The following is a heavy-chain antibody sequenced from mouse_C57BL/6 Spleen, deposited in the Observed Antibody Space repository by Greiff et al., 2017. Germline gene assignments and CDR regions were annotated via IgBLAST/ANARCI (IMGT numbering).Heavy chain of an antibody. CDR1: GFTFSDYG. CDR2: ISSGSSTI. CDR3: ARRFITTVVAPYFDV. D-gene: IGHD1-1*01. Sequence: EVQLVESGGGLVKPGGSLKLSCAASGFTFSDYGMHWVRQAPEKGLEWVAYISSGSSTIYYADTVKGRFTISRDNAKNTLFLQMTSLRSEDTAMYYCARRFITTVVAPYFDVWGTGTTVTVSS. V-gene: IGHV5-17*01. J-gene: IGHJ1*03.